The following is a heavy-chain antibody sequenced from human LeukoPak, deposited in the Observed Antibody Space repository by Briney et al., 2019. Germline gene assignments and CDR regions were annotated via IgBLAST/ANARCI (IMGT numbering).Heavy chain of an antibody. CDR3: ARYDYYGSGSYSFDP. CDR1: GGTFSSYA. J-gene: IGHJ5*02. Sequence: SVKVSCKASGGTFSSYAISWVRQAPGQGLEWMGGIIPIFGTANYAQKFQGRVTITADESTSSAYMELSSLRSEDTAVYYCARYDYYGSGSYSFDPWGQGTLVTVSS. CDR2: IIPIFGTA. D-gene: IGHD3-10*01. V-gene: IGHV1-69*01.